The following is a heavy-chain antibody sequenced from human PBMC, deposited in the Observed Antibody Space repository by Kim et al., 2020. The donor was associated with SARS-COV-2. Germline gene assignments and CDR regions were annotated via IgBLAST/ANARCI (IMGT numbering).Heavy chain of an antibody. CDR3: AITYYYGSGSSDAFDI. J-gene: IGHJ3*02. V-gene: IGHV3-30*03. D-gene: IGHD3-10*01. Sequence: SVKGRFTISRDNSKNTLYLQMNSLRAEDTAVYYCAITYYYGSGSSDAFDIWGQGTMVTVSS.